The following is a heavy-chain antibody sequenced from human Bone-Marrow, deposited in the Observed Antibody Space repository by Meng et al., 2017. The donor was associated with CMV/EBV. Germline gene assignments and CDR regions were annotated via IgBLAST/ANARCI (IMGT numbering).Heavy chain of an antibody. CDR3: ARVHATTWWFGNHYAFDI. V-gene: IGHV1-2*02. Sequence: ASVKVSCKASGFTFMSAYYMHWVRQAPGQGLEWMGWINANTGGTNYAQKFQGRVTMTRDTSLSTAYMELSSLRSEDTSVYYCARVHATTWWFGNHYAFDIWGQGTMVTVSS. CDR2: INANTGGT. J-gene: IGHJ3*02. D-gene: IGHD3-10*01. CDR1: GFTFMSAYY.